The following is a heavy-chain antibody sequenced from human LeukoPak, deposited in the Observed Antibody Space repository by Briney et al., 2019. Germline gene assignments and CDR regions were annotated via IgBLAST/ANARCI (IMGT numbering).Heavy chain of an antibody. CDR3: ARDYDFWSGSYYCGMDV. J-gene: IGHJ6*02. Sequence: SETLSLTCTVSGGSISSGGYYWSWIRQHPGKGLEWIGYIYYSGSTYYNPSLRSRVTISVDTSKNQFSLKLSSVTAADTAVYYCARDYDFWSGSYYCGMDVWGQGTTVTVSS. V-gene: IGHV4-31*03. D-gene: IGHD3-3*01. CDR2: IYYSGST. CDR1: GGSISSGGYY.